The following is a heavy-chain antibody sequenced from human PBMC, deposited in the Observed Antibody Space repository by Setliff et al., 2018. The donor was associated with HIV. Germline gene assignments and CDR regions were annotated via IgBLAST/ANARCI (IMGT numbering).Heavy chain of an antibody. Sequence: SETLSLTCAVSGGSISSRNWWSWVRQPPGKGLEWIGEIYHSGSTNYNPSLKSRVTISVDKSKNQFSLKLTSVTAADTAVYYCASRVPAARHFDYWGQGTLVTVSS. CDR2: IYHSGST. CDR1: GGSISSRNW. J-gene: IGHJ4*02. D-gene: IGHD2-2*01. CDR3: ASRVPAARHFDY. V-gene: IGHV4-4*02.